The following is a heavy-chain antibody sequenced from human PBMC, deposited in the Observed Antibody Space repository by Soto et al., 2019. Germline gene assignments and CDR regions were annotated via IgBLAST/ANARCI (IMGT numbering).Heavy chain of an antibody. Sequence: EVQLVESGGGLVQPGGSLRLSCAASGFTFSGYWMHWVRQAPGKGLTWVSRINSDGTYTSSADSVRGRFTISRDDAGNTLYLQMNSLRIEDTAVYYCTRALDGMIPTAYWGQGTLVTVSS. CDR3: TRALDGMIPTAY. CDR1: GFTFSGYW. V-gene: IGHV3-74*01. J-gene: IGHJ4*02. D-gene: IGHD3-22*01. CDR2: INSDGTYT.